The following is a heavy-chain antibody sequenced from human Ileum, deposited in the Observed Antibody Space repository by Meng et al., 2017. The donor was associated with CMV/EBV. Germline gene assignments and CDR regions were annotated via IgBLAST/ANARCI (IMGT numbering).Heavy chain of an antibody. CDR1: SGSFSDFF. Sequence: QGQLHQWGAGLFKPSEALSLTCAVYSGSFSDFFWGWIRQPPGKGLEWIGESSHSGNTKYNPSLKSRVTISVDASKNQFSLNMRSVTAADTAVYYCARGRDFWWEMDYTGQGTLVTVSS. CDR2: SSHSGNT. V-gene: IGHV4-34*01. J-gene: IGHJ4*02. CDR3: ARGRDFWWEMDY. D-gene: IGHD1-26*01.